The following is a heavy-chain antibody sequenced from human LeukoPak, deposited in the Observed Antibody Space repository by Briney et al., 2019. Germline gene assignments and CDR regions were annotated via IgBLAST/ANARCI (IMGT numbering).Heavy chain of an antibody. V-gene: IGHV3-15*01. D-gene: IGHD3-3*01. J-gene: IGHJ4*02. CDR2: IKCKTDGGIP. CDR1: GFTFRKAW. Sequence: GGSLRLFCAASGFTFRKAWMRWVRQAPGKWLEWLGRIKCKTDGGIPDYAAGVKGRINSSSDDSNITLYLQIDSLKADYTSVYFCTPRRPWGGYESLSEYWGQGTLVTVSS. CDR3: TPRRPWGGYESLSEY.